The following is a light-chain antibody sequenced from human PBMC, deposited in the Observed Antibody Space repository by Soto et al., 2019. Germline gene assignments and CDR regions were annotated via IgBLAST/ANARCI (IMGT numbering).Light chain of an antibody. CDR3: QQYNNWTLGWT. V-gene: IGKV3-15*01. CDR2: GAS. Sequence: EIVMTQSPATLSVSPGERATLSCRASQSVSSNLAWYQQKPGQAPRLLIYGASTRATGIPARFSGSGSGTEFTLTISRLQSEDFAVYYCQQYNNWTLGWTCGQGTQVAIK. J-gene: IGKJ1*01. CDR1: QSVSSN.